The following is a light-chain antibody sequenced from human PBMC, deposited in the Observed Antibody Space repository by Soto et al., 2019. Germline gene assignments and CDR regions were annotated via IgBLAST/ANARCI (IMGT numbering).Light chain of an antibody. Sequence: DIQVTQSPSTLSASVGDRVIISCRVSQTADSWVAWYQRKPGKASNLLIYDASRLESGVPSIHSGSGSGTLFTLTSSNLQPDDFATYYCQQYNDYPYTFGQGTKVEI. CDR3: QQYNDYPYT. J-gene: IGKJ2*01. CDR1: QTADSW. CDR2: DAS. V-gene: IGKV1-5*01.